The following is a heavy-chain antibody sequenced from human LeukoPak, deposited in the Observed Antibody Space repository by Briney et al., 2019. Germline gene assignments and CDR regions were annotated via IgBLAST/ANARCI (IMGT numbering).Heavy chain of an antibody. V-gene: IGHV4-34*01. J-gene: IGHJ5*02. CDR3: ARALTYYYGSGSYPGLNWFDP. D-gene: IGHD3-10*01. CDR2: INHNGST. CDR1: GGSFSGYY. Sequence: ETLSLTCPVYGGSFSGYYWSWVRQPPGNRLGWGGDINHNGSTNYNPSLKSRVTISVDTSKNQFSLKLSSVTAADTAVYYCARALTYYYGSGSYPGLNWFDPWGQGTLVTVSS.